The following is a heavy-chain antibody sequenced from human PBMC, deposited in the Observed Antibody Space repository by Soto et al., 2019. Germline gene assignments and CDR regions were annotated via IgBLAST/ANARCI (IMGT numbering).Heavy chain of an antibody. D-gene: IGHD3-10*01. Sequence: SETLSLTCAVSGGSISMNWWSWVRQPPGKGLEWIGEIYHSGSTNYNPSLKSRLTISVDKSKNQFSLKLSSVTAADTAVYYCARVVQGIDYWGQGTLVTVSS. V-gene: IGHV4-4*02. CDR3: ARVVQGIDY. CDR1: GGSISMNW. J-gene: IGHJ4*02. CDR2: IYHSGST.